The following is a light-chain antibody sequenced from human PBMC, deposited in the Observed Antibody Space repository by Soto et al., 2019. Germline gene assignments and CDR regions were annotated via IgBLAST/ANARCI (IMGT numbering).Light chain of an antibody. Sequence: DIQMTQSPSTLSGSVGDRVTITCRASQTISSWLAWYQQKPGKAPKLLIYKASTLKSGVPSRFSGSGSGTEFTLTISSLQPDDFATYYCQQYTDHPTFGQGTRLEIK. CDR3: QQYTDHPT. J-gene: IGKJ5*01. V-gene: IGKV1-5*03. CDR2: KAS. CDR1: QTISSW.